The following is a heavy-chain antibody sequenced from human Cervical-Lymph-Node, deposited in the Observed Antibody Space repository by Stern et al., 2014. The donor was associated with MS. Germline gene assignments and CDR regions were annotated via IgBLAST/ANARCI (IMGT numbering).Heavy chain of an antibody. Sequence: QVQLVQSGAEVKKPGASVKVSCKASGYIFTSYAMHWVRLAPGQRLEWMGWINADNGNTEYSQKFQGRVTITRDTSTNTAYMELSSLRSEDTAVYFCARVYCSRTSCQYYFDYWGQGTPVTVSS. V-gene: IGHV1-3*01. CDR2: INADNGNT. CDR1: GYIFTSYA. CDR3: ARVYCSRTSCQYYFDY. D-gene: IGHD2-2*01. J-gene: IGHJ4*02.